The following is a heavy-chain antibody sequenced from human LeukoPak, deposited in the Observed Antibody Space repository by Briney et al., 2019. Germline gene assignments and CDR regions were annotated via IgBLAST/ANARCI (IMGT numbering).Heavy chain of an antibody. CDR1: GFTFSSYG. CDR2: ISYDGSNK. CDR3: ARDFNYYYGMDV. V-gene: IGHV3-30*03. J-gene: IGHJ6*02. Sequence: GGSQRLSCAASGFTFSSYGMHWVRQAPGKGLEWVAVISYDGSNKYYADSVKGRFTISRDNSKNTLYLQMNSLRAEDTAVYYCARDFNYYYGMDVWGQGTTVTVSS.